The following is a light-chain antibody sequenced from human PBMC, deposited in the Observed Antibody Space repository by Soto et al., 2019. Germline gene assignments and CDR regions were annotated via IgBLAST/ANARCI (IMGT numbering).Light chain of an antibody. J-gene: IGLJ1*01. CDR3: CSYAGSSTYV. CDR2: EGS. V-gene: IGLV2-23*01. Sequence: QSALTQPASVYGSPGQSITISCTGTSSDIGSYNLVSWYQQHPGKAPKLMIDEGSKRPSGVSNRFSGATSGNTASLTIFGLQAEDEADYYCCSYAGSSTYVFGTGTKLTVL. CDR1: SSDIGSYNL.